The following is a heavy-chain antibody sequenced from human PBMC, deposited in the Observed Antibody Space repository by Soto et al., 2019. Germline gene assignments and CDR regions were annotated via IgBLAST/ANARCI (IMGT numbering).Heavy chain of an antibody. J-gene: IGHJ6*02. CDR3: ARGSGSQYYDILPGLNSHVPEYYYYGMDV. CDR1: GYTFTSYY. CDR2: INPSGGST. D-gene: IGHD3-9*01. V-gene: IGHV1-46*01. Sequence: ASVKVSCKASGYTFTSYYMHWVRHAPGQGLEWMGIINPSGGSTSYAQKFQGRVTMTRDTSTSTVYMELSSLRSEDTAVYYCARGSGSQYYDILPGLNSHVPEYYYYGMDVWGQGTTVTGSS.